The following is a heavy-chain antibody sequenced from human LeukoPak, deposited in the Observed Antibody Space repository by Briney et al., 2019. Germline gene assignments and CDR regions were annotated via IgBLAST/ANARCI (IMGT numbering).Heavy chain of an antibody. CDR2: IYTSGST. Sequence: SETLSLTCTVSGGSISSYYWSWIRQPAGKGLEWIGRIYTSGSTNYNPSLKSRVTMSVDTSKNQFSPKLTSVTAADTAVYYCARDRRPDRYFDYWGQGTLVTVSP. CDR1: GGSISSYY. D-gene: IGHD1-14*01. J-gene: IGHJ4*02. CDR3: ARDRRPDRYFDY. V-gene: IGHV4-4*07.